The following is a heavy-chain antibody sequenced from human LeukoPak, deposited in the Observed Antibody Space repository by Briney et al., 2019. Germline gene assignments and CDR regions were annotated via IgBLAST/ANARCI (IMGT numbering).Heavy chain of an antibody. Sequence: SETLSLTCTVSGGSISSYYWSWIRQPPGKGLEWIGYIYYSGSTNYNPSLKSRVTISVDTSKNQFSLKLSSVTAADTAVYYCARGQLSSGWYGLFDYWGQGTLVTVSS. J-gene: IGHJ4*02. D-gene: IGHD6-19*01. CDR1: GGSISSYY. V-gene: IGHV4-59*01. CDR3: ARGQLSSGWYGLFDY. CDR2: IYYSGST.